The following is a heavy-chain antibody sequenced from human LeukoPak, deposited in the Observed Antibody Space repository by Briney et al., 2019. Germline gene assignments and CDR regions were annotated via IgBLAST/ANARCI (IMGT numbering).Heavy chain of an antibody. Sequence: GGSLRLSCAASGFTFSSYAMSWVRQAPGKGLEWVSAISGSGGSTYYADSVKGRFTISRDNAKNSLYLQMNSLRAEDTAVYYCARSETYYDFWSGHDYWGQGTLVTVSS. CDR2: ISGSGGST. D-gene: IGHD3-3*01. CDR1: GFTFSSYA. J-gene: IGHJ4*02. V-gene: IGHV3-23*01. CDR3: ARSETYYDFWSGHDY.